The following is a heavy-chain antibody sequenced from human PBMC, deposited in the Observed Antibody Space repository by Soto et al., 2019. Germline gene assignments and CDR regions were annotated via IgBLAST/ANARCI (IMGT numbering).Heavy chain of an antibody. V-gene: IGHV1-69*01. D-gene: IGHD3-22*01. J-gene: IGHJ4*02. CDR2: IIPIFGTA. CDR1: GGTFSSYA. Sequence: QVQLVQSGAEVKKPGSSVKVSCKASGGTFSSYAISWVRQAPGQGLEWMGGIIPIFGTANYAQKFQGRVTITADESTSTAYMELSSPRSEDTAVYYCARDRVHYYDSSGYYEGGDYWGQGTLVTVSS. CDR3: ARDRVHYYDSSGYYEGGDY.